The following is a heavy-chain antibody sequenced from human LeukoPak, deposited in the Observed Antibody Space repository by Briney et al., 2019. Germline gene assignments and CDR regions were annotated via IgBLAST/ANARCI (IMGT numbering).Heavy chain of an antibody. J-gene: IGHJ5*02. V-gene: IGHV1-46*01. CDR3: ARFWAVTTVTTDWFDP. CDR2: INPSGGST. D-gene: IGHD4-17*01. Sequence: ASVKVSCKASGYTFTSYYMHWVRQAPGQGLEWMGIINPSGGSTSYAQKFQGRVTMTRDTSTSTVYMELSSLRSEDTAVYYCARFWAVTTVTTDWFDPWGQGTLVTVSS. CDR1: GYTFTSYY.